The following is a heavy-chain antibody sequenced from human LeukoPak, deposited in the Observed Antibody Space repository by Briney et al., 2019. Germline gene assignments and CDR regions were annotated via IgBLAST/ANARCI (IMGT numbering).Heavy chain of an antibody. D-gene: IGHD3-16*01. CDR3: ARGGAPGDYFDY. CDR2: IRYDGSNK. Sequence: PGGSPRLSCAASGFTFSSYGMHWVRQAPGKGLEWVAFIRYDGSNKYYSDSVKGRFTISRDNSKNTLYLQMNSLRAEDTAVYYCARGGAPGDYFDYWGQGTLVTVSS. V-gene: IGHV3-30*02. J-gene: IGHJ4*02. CDR1: GFTFSSYG.